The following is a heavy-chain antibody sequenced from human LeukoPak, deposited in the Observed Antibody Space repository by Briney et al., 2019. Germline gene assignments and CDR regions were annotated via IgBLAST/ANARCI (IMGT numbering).Heavy chain of an antibody. CDR3: ARLSRDGYNWRGGYFDY. Sequence: PSETLSLTCTVSGGSISSGDYYWSWIRQPPGKGLEWIGYIYYSGSTYYNPSLKSRVTISVDTSKNQFSLKLSSVTAADTAVYYCARLSRDGYNWRGGYFDYWGQGTLVTVSS. CDR2: IYYSGST. CDR1: GGSISSGDYY. J-gene: IGHJ4*02. D-gene: IGHD5-24*01. V-gene: IGHV4-30-4*08.